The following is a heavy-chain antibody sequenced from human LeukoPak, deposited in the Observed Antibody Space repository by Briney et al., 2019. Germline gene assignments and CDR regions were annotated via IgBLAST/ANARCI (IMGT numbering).Heavy chain of an antibody. V-gene: IGHV3-53*01. CDR2: IYSGGST. Sequence: PGGSLRLSCAASGFTVSSNYMSWVRQAPGKGLEWVSVIYSGGSTYYADSAKGRFTISRDNSKNTLYLQMNSLRAEDTAVYYCARDISSGPYGGPYYYMDVWGKGTTVTASS. CDR1: GFTVSSNY. J-gene: IGHJ6*03. CDR3: ARDISSGPYGGPYYYMDV. D-gene: IGHD3-22*01.